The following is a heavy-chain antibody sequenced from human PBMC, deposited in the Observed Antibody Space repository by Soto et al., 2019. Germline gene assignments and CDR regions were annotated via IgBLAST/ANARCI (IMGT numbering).Heavy chain of an antibody. CDR3: ARDLYDFWSGYPAY. J-gene: IGHJ4*02. Sequence: QVQLVESGGGVVQPGRSLRLSCAASGFTFSSYAMHWVRQAPGKGLEWVAVISYDGSNKYYADSVKGRFTISRDNSKNTLYLQMNSLRAEHTAVYYCARDLYDFWSGYPAYWGQGTLVTVSS. CDR1: GFTFSSYA. D-gene: IGHD3-3*01. CDR2: ISYDGSNK. V-gene: IGHV3-30-3*01.